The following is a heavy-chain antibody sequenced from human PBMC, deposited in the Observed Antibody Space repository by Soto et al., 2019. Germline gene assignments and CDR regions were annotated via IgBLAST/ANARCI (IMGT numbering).Heavy chain of an antibody. V-gene: IGHV1-69*01. J-gene: IGHJ6*02. CDR1: GGTFSSYA. D-gene: IGHD5-12*01. CDR3: ASAFIVATIMIDPYGMDV. Sequence: QVQLVQSGAEVKKPGSSVKVSCKASGGTFSSYAISWVRQAPGQGLEWMGGIIPIFGTANYAQKFQGRVTITADESTSTAYMELSSLRSEDTAVYYCASAFIVATIMIDPYGMDVWGQGNTVTVSS. CDR2: IIPIFGTA.